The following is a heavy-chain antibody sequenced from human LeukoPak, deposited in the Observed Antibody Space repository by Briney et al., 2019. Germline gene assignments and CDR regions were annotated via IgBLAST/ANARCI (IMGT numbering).Heavy chain of an antibody. CDR2: IWDDGSNK. Sequence: PGGSLRLSCAATGLTVSSNFMSWVRQAPGKGLEWVAVIWDDGSNKYYAGSVKGRFTISRDNSKNTLYLQVNSLRAEDTAVYYCARDGNFGYDAFDFWGQGTMVTVSS. V-gene: IGHV3-33*08. CDR3: ARDGNFGYDAFDF. J-gene: IGHJ3*01. D-gene: IGHD3-10*01. CDR1: GLTVSSNF.